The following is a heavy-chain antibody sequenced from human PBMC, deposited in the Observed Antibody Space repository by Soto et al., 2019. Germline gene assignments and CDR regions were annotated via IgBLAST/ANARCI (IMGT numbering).Heavy chain of an antibody. CDR3: VKGSDVARQELDY. CDR1: EFTFSNFG. CDR2: ISADGSDK. V-gene: IGHV3-30*18. Sequence: QVQLVESGGGVVQPGRSLRLSCAASEFTFSNFGMHWVRQAPGNGLEWVAAISADGSDKYFSGSVKGRFTISRDNSKNTLFLQMNSLRVEDTAVYYCVKGSDVARQELDYWGQGTLVTVSS. D-gene: IGHD3-3*01. J-gene: IGHJ4*02.